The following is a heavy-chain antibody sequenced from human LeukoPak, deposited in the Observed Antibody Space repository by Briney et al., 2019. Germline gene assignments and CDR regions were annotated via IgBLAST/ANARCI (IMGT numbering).Heavy chain of an antibody. CDR2: IKPDGSES. V-gene: IGHV3-7*01. J-gene: IGHJ3*02. CDR1: GFTFSRYW. Sequence: GGSLRLSCAISGFTFSRYWMTWVRLAPGKGLECVAIIKPDGSESYYGDSVKGRFTISGDNAKDSLYLQMKSLRAEDTAVYYCARDLTMIVPGAFDIWGHGTTVIVFS. CDR3: ARDLTMIVPGAFDI. D-gene: IGHD3-22*01.